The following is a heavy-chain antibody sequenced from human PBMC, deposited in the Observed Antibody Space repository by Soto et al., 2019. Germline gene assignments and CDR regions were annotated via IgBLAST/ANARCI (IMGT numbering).Heavy chain of an antibody. CDR2: INPNSGGT. J-gene: IGHJ4*02. Sequence: ASVKVSCKASGYTFTGYYMHWVRQAPGQGLEWMGWINPNSGGTNYAQKFQGWVTMTRDTSISTAYMELSRLRSDDTAVYYCARSMHYSDGSNYSPFDYWGQGTLVTVSS. CDR1: GYTFTGYY. CDR3: ARSMHYSDGSNYSPFDY. V-gene: IGHV1-2*04. D-gene: IGHD3-22*01.